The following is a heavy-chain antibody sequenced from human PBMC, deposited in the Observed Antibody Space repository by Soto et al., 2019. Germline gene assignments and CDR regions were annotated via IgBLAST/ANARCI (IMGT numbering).Heavy chain of an antibody. J-gene: IGHJ4*02. D-gene: IGHD3-22*01. V-gene: IGHV4-39*01. CDR3: ARHFVAVVIKGWGY. Sequence: QLQLQESGPGLVKPSETLSLTCTVSGGSIDRSNYYWDWIRQPPGKGLEWIGTTYYNGNAYYNPSLQSRGTMXVXTXXHQFSLKLISVTAADTAVYYCARHFVAVVIKGWGYWGQGTLVTVSS. CDR1: GGSIDRSNYY. CDR2: TYYNGNA.